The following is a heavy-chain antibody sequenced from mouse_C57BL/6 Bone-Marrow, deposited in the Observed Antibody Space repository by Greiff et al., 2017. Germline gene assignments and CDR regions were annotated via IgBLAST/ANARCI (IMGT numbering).Heavy chain of an antibody. Sequence: KLVESEGGLVKPGSSMKLSCTASGFTFSAYYMAWVRQVPDKGLEWVANINYDGSSTYYLDSLKSRFIISRDNAKNILYLQMSSLKSEDTATYYGARVATVGDTDWYFDVWGTGTTVTVSS. CDR2: INYDGSST. V-gene: IGHV5-16*01. J-gene: IGHJ1*03. D-gene: IGHD1-1*01. CDR1: GFTFSAYY. CDR3: ARVATVGDTDWYFDV.